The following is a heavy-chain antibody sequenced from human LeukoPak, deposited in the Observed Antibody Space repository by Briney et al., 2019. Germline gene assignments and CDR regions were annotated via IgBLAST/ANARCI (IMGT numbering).Heavy chain of an antibody. D-gene: IGHD3-10*01. J-gene: IGHJ2*01. CDR1: GDSITRDF. Sequence: PSETLSLTCTVSGDSITRDFWAWIRQPPGKGLEWIGYVSHSGAPNSNPSLKSRATLSLDTSKNEFSLTLRPVTATDTAVYYCTRVSGSSPPHWYFDLWGRGILVTVSS. V-gene: IGHV4-59*01. CDR3: TRVSGSSPPHWYFDL. CDR2: VSHSGAP.